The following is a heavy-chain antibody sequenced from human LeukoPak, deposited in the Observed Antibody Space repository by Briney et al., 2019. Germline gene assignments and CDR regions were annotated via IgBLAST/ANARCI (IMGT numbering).Heavy chain of an antibody. J-gene: IGHJ3*02. CDR2: ISSSSSYI. V-gene: IGHV3-21*01. CDR1: GFTFSSYG. D-gene: IGHD4-23*01. CDR3: AREETTVVTSDAFDI. Sequence: PGGSLRLSRAASGFTFSSYGMHWVRQAPGKGLEWVSSISSSSSYIYYADSVKGRFTISRDNAKNSLYLQMNSLRAEDTAVYYCAREETTVVTSDAFDIWGQGTMVTVSS.